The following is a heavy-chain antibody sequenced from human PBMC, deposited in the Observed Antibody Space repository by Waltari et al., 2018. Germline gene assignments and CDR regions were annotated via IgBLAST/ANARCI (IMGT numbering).Heavy chain of an antibody. CDR2: SNHSGST. J-gene: IGHJ4*02. D-gene: IGHD2-2*01. Sequence: QVQLQQWGAGLLKPSETLSLTCAVYGGSFSGYYWSWIRQPPGKGLEWIGESNHSGSTNYNPSLKSRVTISVDTSKNQFSLKLSSVTAADTAVYYCARVGWCSSTSCYGGYYFDYWGQGTLVTVSS. V-gene: IGHV4-34*01. CDR1: GGSFSGYY. CDR3: ARVGWCSSTSCYGGYYFDY.